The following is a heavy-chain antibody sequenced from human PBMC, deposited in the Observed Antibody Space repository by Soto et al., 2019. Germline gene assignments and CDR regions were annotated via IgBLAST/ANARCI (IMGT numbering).Heavy chain of an antibody. CDR2: IYYSGST. CDR1: GGSISSYY. CDR3: ARLDYGSGRYDY. D-gene: IGHD3-10*01. V-gene: IGHV4-59*08. J-gene: IGHJ4*02. Sequence: QVQLQESGPGLVKPSETLSLTCTVSGGSISSYYWSWIRQPPGKGLEWIGYIYYSGSTNYNPSLNSRVSISVDTSKNQSSLKLSSVTAADTAVYYCARLDYGSGRYDYWGQGTLVTVSS.